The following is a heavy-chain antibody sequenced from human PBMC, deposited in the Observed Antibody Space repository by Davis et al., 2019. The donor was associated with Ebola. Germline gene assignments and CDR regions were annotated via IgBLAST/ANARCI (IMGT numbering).Heavy chain of an antibody. J-gene: IGHJ6*02. CDR2: IYYSGRT. Sequence: SGPTLVKPTQTLTLTCTFSGFSLSTSGVGVGWIRQPPGKGLEWIGYIYYSGRTNYNPSLKSRVTISVDTSKNQFSLKLSSVTAADTAVYYCASPPGYYGMDVWGQGTTVTVSS. CDR3: ASPPGYYGMDV. V-gene: IGHV4-61*08. CDR1: GFSLSTSGVG.